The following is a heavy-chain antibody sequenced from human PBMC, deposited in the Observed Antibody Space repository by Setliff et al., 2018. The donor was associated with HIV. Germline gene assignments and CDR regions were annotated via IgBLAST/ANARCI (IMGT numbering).Heavy chain of an antibody. V-gene: IGHV1-18*01. CDR1: GYTFTNYG. CDR3: ARQFLDWSNDYYSRYYMDV. CDR2: IRSYNGNT. J-gene: IGHJ6*03. D-gene: IGHD3-3*01. Sequence: GASVKVSCKTSGYTFTNYGISWVRQAPGQGLEWTGWIRSYNGNTHYAQRLQGRVTMTTDTSTRTAYMELRSLRSDDTAVYYCARQFLDWSNDYYSRYYMDVWGKGTTVTVSS.